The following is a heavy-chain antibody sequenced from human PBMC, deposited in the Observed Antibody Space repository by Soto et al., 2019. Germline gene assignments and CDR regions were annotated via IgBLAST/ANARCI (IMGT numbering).Heavy chain of an antibody. D-gene: IGHD4-17*01. Sequence: TSETLSLTCAVSGGSISSGGYSWSWIRQPPGKGLEWIGYIYHSGSTYYNPSLKSRVTISVDRSKNQFSLKLSSVTAADTAVYYCARSDYGGNSEGLGWFDPWGQGTLVTVSS. J-gene: IGHJ5*02. CDR2: IYHSGST. V-gene: IGHV4-30-2*01. CDR1: GGSISSGGYS. CDR3: ARSDYGGNSEGLGWFDP.